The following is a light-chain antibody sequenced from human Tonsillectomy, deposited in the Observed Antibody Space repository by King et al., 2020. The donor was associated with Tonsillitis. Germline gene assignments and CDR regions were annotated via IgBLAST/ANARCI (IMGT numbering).Light chain of an antibody. Sequence: SGISNRFSGSKSGNTASLTISGLQAEDEADYYCCSHAVSIIWVFGGGTNLT. V-gene: IGLV2-23*01. CDR3: CSHAVSIIWV. J-gene: IGLJ3*02.